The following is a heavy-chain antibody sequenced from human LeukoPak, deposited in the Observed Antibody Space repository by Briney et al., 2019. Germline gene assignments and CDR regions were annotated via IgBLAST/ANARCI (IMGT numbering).Heavy chain of an antibody. Sequence: GGSLRLSCVASGFTVSNNYMSWVRQAPGKGLEWVSVIYSGGTTDHADSVKGRFAISRDTSMNTLYLQMNSLRVEDTAVYYCVGERSGYASSAIDYWGQGTLVTVSS. CDR3: VGERSGYASSAIDY. V-gene: IGHV3-66*01. J-gene: IGHJ4*02. D-gene: IGHD6-13*01. CDR2: IYSGGTT. CDR1: GFTVSNNY.